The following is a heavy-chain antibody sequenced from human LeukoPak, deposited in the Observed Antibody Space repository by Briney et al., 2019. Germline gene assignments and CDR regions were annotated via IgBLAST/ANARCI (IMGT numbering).Heavy chain of an antibody. D-gene: IGHD3-10*01. CDR1: GGSISSSSYY. J-gene: IGHJ5*02. CDR3: ARHVRRDGSEAPNWFDP. CDR2: IYYSGST. V-gene: IGHV4-39*01. Sequence: PSETLSLTCTVSGGSISSSSYYWGWIRQPPGKGLEWIGSIYYSGSTYYNPSLKSRVTISVDTSKNQFSLKLSSVTAADTAVYYCARHVRRDGSEAPNWFDPWGQGTLVTVSS.